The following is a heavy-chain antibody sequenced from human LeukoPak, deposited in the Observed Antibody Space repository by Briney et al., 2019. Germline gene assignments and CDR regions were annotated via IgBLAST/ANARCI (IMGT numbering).Heavy chain of an antibody. D-gene: IGHD4-23*01. V-gene: IGHV3-23*01. Sequence: PGGSLRLSCAASGFMFSYYGMQWVRQAPGKGLEWVSAISGSGGSTYYADSVKGRFTISRDNSKNTLYLQMNSLRAEDTAVYYCARRIGGTWGQGTLVTVSS. CDR2: ISGSGGST. CDR1: GFMFSYYG. CDR3: ARRIGGT. J-gene: IGHJ4*02.